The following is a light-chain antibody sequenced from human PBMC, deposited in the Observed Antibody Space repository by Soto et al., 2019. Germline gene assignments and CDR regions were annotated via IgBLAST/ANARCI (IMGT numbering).Light chain of an antibody. J-gene: IGLJ1*01. V-gene: IGLV2-23*01. CDR1: GSDVGAYNL. CDR2: EDN. CDR3: LSHAATVANV. Sequence: QSVLTQPAFVSRSPGQSITISCAGTGSDVGAYNLVSWYQQHTVKVPKLIICEDNTRPSGISNRFSGSKSGDTASLTISGLQSEDEADYFCLSHAATVANVIGTGTKFTVL.